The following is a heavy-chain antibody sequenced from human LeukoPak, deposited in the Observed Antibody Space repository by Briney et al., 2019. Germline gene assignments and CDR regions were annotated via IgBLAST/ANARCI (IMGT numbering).Heavy chain of an antibody. J-gene: IGHJ4*02. D-gene: IGHD3-22*01. CDR2: IRYDGSNK. CDR3: AKNLRDSSGYYPNTRSDY. V-gene: IGHV3-30*02. CDR1: GFTFDDYA. Sequence: AGGSLRLSCAASGFTFDDYAMHWVRQAPGKGLEWVAFIRYDGSNKYYADSVKGRFTISRDNSKNTLYLQMNSLRAEDTAVYYCAKNLRDSSGYYPNTRSDYWGQGTLVTVSS.